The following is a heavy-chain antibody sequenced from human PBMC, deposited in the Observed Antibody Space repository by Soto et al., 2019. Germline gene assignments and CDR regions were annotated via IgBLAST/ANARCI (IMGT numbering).Heavy chain of an antibody. CDR1: GFTVRHNS. CDR2: VYDEGST. Sequence: EVQLVECGGGLVQPGGSLRLSCAASGFTVRHNSMRWVRQAPGKGLEWVSVVYDEGSTYYVDSVKGRFTISRDNSKNRVYLQTNSPRGEDTAVYYCARGHYGSLPGCFDCWGKGTLVSLSS. CDR3: ARGHYGSLPGCFDC. J-gene: IGHJ4*02. D-gene: IGHD3-10*01. V-gene: IGHV3-66*01.